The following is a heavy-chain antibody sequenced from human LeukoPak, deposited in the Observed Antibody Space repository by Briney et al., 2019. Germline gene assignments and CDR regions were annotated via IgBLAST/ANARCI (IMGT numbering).Heavy chain of an antibody. J-gene: IGHJ5*02. CDR1: GGSISSSSYY. Sequence: SETLSLTCTVSGGSISSSSYYWGWIRQPPGKGLEWIGSIYYSGSTYYNPSLKSRVTISVDTSKNLFSLKLSSVTAADTAVYYCARQGVDIVATIENWFDPWGQGTLVTVSS. V-gene: IGHV4-39*01. CDR2: IYYSGST. D-gene: IGHD5-12*01. CDR3: ARQGVDIVATIENWFDP.